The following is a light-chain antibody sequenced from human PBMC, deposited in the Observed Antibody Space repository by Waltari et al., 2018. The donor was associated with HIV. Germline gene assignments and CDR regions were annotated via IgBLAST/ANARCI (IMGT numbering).Light chain of an antibody. J-gene: IGKJ1*01. CDR3: QQYYSSPPT. CDR2: WAS. CDR1: QSVLYSSSNKNY. Sequence: DIVMTQSPDSLDVSLGERATIHCKSSQSVLYSSSNKNYVAWYQQKPGQPPKLLIYWASTRESGVPDRFSGSGSGTDFTLTISSLQAEDVAVYYCQQYYSSPPTFGQGTKVEIK. V-gene: IGKV4-1*01.